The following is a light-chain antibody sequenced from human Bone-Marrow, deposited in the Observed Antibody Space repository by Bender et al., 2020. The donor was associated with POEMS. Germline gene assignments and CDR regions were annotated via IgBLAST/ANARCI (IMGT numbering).Light chain of an antibody. CDR1: SSNIGAHA. CDR3: CSYAGSNTFV. J-gene: IGLJ1*01. V-gene: IGLV1-44*01. Sequence: QSVLTQPPSASGTPGQRVTISCSGGSSNIGAHAVNWYQHLPGTAPKLLIYSSHRRPSGVPDRFSGSKSGNTASLTVSGLQAEDEADYYCCSYAGSNTFVFGTGTKVTVL. CDR2: SSH.